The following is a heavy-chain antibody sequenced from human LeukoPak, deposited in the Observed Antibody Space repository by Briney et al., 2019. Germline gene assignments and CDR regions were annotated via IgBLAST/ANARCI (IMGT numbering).Heavy chain of an antibody. CDR3: ARDPIVDTAMGSNNWFDP. Sequence: PGRSLRLSCAASGFTFSSYGMHWVRQAPGKGLEWVAVISYDGSNKYYADSVKGRFTISRDNSKNTLYLQMNSLRAEDTAVYYCARDPIVDTAMGSNNWFDPWGQGTLVTVSS. CDR1: GFTFSSYG. J-gene: IGHJ5*02. V-gene: IGHV3-30*03. D-gene: IGHD5-18*01. CDR2: ISYDGSNK.